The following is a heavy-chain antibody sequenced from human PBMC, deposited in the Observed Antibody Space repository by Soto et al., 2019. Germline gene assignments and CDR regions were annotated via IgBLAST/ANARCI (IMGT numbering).Heavy chain of an antibody. V-gene: IGHV4-39*01. D-gene: IGHD1-7*01. CDR3: ARVHWNFFLRWFDP. CDR1: GGSISSSSYY. J-gene: IGHJ5*02. CDR2: IYYSGST. Sequence: SETLSLTCTVSGGSISSSSYYWGWIRQPPGKGLEWIGSIYYSGSTYYNPSLKSRVTISVDTSKNQFSLKLSSVTAADTAVYYCARVHWNFFLRWFDPWGQGTLVTVSS.